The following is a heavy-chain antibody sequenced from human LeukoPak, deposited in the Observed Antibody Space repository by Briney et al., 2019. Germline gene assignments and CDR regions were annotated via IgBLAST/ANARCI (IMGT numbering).Heavy chain of an antibody. CDR1: GFSFSSHW. D-gene: IGHD3-22*01. J-gene: IGHJ2*01. CDR3: ARDQDYDDYFDL. V-gene: IGHV3-7*01. CDR2: IKHDGSEK. Sequence: PGGSLRLSCAVFGFSFSSHWMGWVRQAPGKGLEWVANIKHDGSEKYYADSVKGRFTISRDNAKNSLYLQMNSLRAEDTAVYYCARDQDYDDYFDLWGRGTLVTVSS.